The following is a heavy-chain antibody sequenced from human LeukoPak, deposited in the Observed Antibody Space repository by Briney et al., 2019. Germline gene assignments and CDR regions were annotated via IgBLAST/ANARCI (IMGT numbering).Heavy chain of an antibody. V-gene: IGHV3-30*04. CDR2: ILYDGSHE. CDR1: GFTFSTYS. D-gene: IGHD4-23*01. CDR3: AKEGRWLDS. Sequence: GRSLRLSCAASGFTFSTYSMHWVRQAPGKGLEWVADILYDGSHEFYADSVKGRFTISRDNSKNTLYLQINSLRTEDTAVYFCAKEGRWLDSWGQGTLVTVSS. J-gene: IGHJ4*02.